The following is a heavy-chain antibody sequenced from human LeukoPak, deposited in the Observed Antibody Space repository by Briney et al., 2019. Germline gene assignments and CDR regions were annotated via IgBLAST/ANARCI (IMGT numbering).Heavy chain of an antibody. V-gene: IGHV1-69*13. CDR3: AREAPSSDAFDI. J-gene: IGHJ3*02. Sequence: ASVKVSCKASGGTFSSYAFNWVRQAPGQGLEWMGGIIPMFGTANYEQKFQGRVTITADESTRTAYMELSSLRSEDTAVYYCAREAPSSDAFDIWGQGTMVTVSS. CDR2: IIPMFGTA. CDR1: GGTFSSYA.